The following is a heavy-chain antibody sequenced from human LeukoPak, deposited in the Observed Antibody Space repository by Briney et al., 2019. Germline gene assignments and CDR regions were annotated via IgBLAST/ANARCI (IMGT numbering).Heavy chain of an antibody. J-gene: IGHJ2*01. D-gene: IGHD5-24*01. CDR1: GFTFSSYA. CDR3: ARDELMGGYNWGYFDL. V-gene: IGHV3-30-3*01. CDR2: ISYDGSNK. Sequence: GGSLRLSCAASGFTFSSYAMHWVHQAPGKGLEWVAVISYDGSNKYYADSVKGRFTISRDNSKNTLYLQMNSLRAEDTAVYYCARDELMGGYNWGYFDLWGRGTLVTVS.